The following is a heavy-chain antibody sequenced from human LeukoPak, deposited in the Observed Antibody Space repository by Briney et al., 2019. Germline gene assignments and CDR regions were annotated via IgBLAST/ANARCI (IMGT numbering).Heavy chain of an antibody. Sequence: LVASVKVSCKASGYTFTSYDINWVRQATGQGLEWMGWMNPNSGNTGYAQKFQGRVTMTRNTSISTAYMELSSLRSEDTAVYYCARDRRNLVGASDYWGQGTLVTVSS. CDR1: GYTFTSYD. J-gene: IGHJ4*02. CDR3: ARDRRNLVGASDY. CDR2: MNPNSGNT. V-gene: IGHV1-8*01. D-gene: IGHD1-26*01.